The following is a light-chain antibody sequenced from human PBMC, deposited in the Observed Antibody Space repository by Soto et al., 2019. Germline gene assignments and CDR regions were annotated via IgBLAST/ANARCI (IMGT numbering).Light chain of an antibody. CDR2: DVG. CDR1: SSDVGAYNY. Sequence: QSALTQPASVSGSPGQSITVSCTGTSSDVGAYNYVSWYQQHPGKAPKLMIYDVGNRPSGVSNRFSGSKSGNTASLTISGLQAEDEADYYCSSHTSSSTLYVFGTGTKLTVL. V-gene: IGLV2-14*03. J-gene: IGLJ1*01. CDR3: SSHTSSSTLYV.